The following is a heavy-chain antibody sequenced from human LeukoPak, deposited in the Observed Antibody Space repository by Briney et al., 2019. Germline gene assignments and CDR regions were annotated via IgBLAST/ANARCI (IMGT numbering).Heavy chain of an antibody. CDR1: GFTFSSYE. CDR2: ISSSGSTI. V-gene: IGHV3-48*03. J-gene: IGHJ6*02. Sequence: PGGSLRLSCAASGFTFSSYEMNWVRQAPGKGLEWVSYISSSGSTIYYADSVKGRFTISRDNAKNSLYLQMNSLRAEDTAVYYCARGSGTIFGVVIIRGMDVWGQGTTVTVSS. D-gene: IGHD3-3*01. CDR3: ARGSGTIFGVVIIRGMDV.